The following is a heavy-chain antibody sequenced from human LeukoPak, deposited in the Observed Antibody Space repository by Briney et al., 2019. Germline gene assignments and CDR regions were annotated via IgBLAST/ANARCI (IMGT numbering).Heavy chain of an antibody. D-gene: IGHD3-16*01. CDR3: ARWGAFEI. Sequence: TSETLSLTCAVYGGPLSGYYWSWIRQPPGEGLEWIGEINHSGSTNYNPSLKSRVTISVDTSKNRISLKLTSVTAADTAVYYCARWGAFEIWGQGTMVTVSS. CDR2: INHSGST. V-gene: IGHV4-34*01. J-gene: IGHJ3*02. CDR1: GGPLSGYY.